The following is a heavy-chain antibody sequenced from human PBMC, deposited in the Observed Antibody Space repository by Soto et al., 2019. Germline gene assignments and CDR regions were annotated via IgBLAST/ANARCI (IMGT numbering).Heavy chain of an antibody. Sequence: SETLSLTCTVSGGSISSYYWTWIRQPPGKGLEWIGHIYYSGSTNYKPSLKSRVTISVDTSKNQFSLKLSSATAADTAVYYCARTESGTFDPWGQGTLVPVSS. CDR3: ARTESGTFDP. CDR2: IYYSGST. D-gene: IGHD1-1*01. J-gene: IGHJ5*02. CDR1: GGSISSYY. V-gene: IGHV4-59*12.